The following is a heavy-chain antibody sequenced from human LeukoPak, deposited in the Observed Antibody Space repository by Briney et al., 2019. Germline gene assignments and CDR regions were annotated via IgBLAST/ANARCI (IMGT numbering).Heavy chain of an antibody. CDR2: IYTSGST. V-gene: IGHV4-4*07. Sequence: PSETLSLTCTVSGGSISSYYWSWIRQPAGKGLEWIGRIYTSGSTNYNPSLKSRVTMSVDTSKNQFSLKLGSVTAADTAVYYCARDVDDYGDYGGYFDYWGQGTLVTVSS. CDR3: ARDVDDYGDYGGYFDY. CDR1: GGSISSYY. D-gene: IGHD4-17*01. J-gene: IGHJ4*02.